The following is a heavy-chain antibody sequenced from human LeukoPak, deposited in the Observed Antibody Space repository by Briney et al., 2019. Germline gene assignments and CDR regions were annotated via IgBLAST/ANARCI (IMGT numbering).Heavy chain of an antibody. Sequence: GGSLRLSCAASGFTFSNYAMSWVRQAPGKGLEWVSSISCSGGSTYYADSVKGRFTISRDNSKNTLYLQMNSLRAEDTAVYYCAKDRAYYYGSGSSDYWGQGTLVTVSS. V-gene: IGHV3-23*01. CDR1: GFTFSNYA. CDR2: ISCSGGST. J-gene: IGHJ4*02. CDR3: AKDRAYYYGSGSSDY. D-gene: IGHD3-10*01.